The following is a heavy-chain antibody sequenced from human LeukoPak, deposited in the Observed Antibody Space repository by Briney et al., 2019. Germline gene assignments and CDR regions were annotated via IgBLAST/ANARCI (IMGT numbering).Heavy chain of an antibody. CDR1: GFTFSSYV. J-gene: IGHJ4*02. CDR3: ARRGAAGTYYFDY. D-gene: IGHD6-13*01. Sequence: GGSLRLSSAASGFTFSSYVMSWVRQAPGKGLEWVSAISGSGGGTYYADSVKGRFTISRDNSKNTLYLQTNSLRAEDTAVYYCARRGAAGTYYFDYWGQGTLVTVSS. V-gene: IGHV3-23*01. CDR2: ISGSGGGT.